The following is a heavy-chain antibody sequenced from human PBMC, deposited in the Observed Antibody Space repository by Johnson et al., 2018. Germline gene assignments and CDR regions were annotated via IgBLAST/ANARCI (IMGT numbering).Heavy chain of an antibody. V-gene: IGHV3-30-3*01. CDR2: ISYDGSNK. J-gene: IGHJ3*02. CDR3: AREKTAAAAFDI. CDR1: GFTFSSYA. D-gene: IGHD6-13*01. Sequence: QVQLVESGGGVVQPGRSXRLSCAASGFTFSSYAMHWVRQAPGKGLEWVAVISYDGSNKYYADSVKGRFTISRDNSRTTLYLQMNSLRAEETAVYYCAREKTAAAAFDIWGQGTMVTVSS.